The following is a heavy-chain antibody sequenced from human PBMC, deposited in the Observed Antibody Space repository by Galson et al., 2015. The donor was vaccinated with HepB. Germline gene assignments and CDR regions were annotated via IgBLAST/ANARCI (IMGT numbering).Heavy chain of an antibody. CDR3: AREAARGSGKETPTWSADY. Sequence: SVKVSCKASGGTFSSYAISWVRQAPGQGLEWMGGIIPIFGTANYAQKFQGRVTITADESTSTAYMELSSLRSEDTAVYYCAREAARGSGKETPTWSADYWGQGTLVTVSS. CDR1: GGTFSSYA. CDR2: IIPIFGTA. J-gene: IGHJ4*02. V-gene: IGHV1-69*13. D-gene: IGHD3-10*01.